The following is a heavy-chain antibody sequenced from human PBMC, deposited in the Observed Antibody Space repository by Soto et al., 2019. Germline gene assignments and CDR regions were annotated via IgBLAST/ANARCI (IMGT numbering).Heavy chain of an antibody. CDR3: AKELYIRTNWFDP. CDR2: ISDSGGST. V-gene: IGHV3-23*01. J-gene: IGHJ5*02. CDR1: GFTFSSYA. Sequence: GFTFSSYAMSWVRQAPGKGLEWVSAISDSGGSTYYADSVKGRFTISRDNSQSTLYLQMNSLRAEDTAVYYCAKELYIRTNWFDPWGQGTLVTVSS. D-gene: IGHD2-8*01.